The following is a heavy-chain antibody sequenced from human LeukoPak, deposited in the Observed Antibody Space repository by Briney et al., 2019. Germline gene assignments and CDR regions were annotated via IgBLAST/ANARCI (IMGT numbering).Heavy chain of an antibody. CDR3: ARERRGRYCSSTSCPRSPLFDY. CDR2: TYYRSKWYN. Sequence: SQTLSLTCAISGDSVSSNSAAWNWIRQSPSRGLEWLGRTYYRSKWYNDYAVSVKSRITINPDTSKNQFSLQLNSATPEDTAVYYCARERRGRYCSSTSCPRSPLFDYWGQGTLVTVSS. J-gene: IGHJ4*02. D-gene: IGHD2-2*01. CDR1: GDSVSSNSAA. V-gene: IGHV6-1*01.